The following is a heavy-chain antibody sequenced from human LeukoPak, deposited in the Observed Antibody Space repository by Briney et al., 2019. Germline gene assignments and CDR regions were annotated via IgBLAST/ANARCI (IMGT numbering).Heavy chain of an antibody. CDR3: ARARGGTSLDY. CDR1: GFTFSNYV. CDR2: ISYDGSNQ. D-gene: IGHD3-10*01. V-gene: IGHV3-30-3*01. J-gene: IGHJ4*02. Sequence: GGSLRLSCAASGFTFSNYVLHWVRQAPGKGLEWVAVISYDGSNQYYADSVKGRFTISRDNSKNTLYLQMNSLRAEDTAVYYCARARGGTSLDYWGQGTLVTVPS.